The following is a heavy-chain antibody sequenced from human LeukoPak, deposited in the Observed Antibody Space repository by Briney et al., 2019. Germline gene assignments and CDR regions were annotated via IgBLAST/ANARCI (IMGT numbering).Heavy chain of an antibody. V-gene: IGHV3-30-3*01. D-gene: IGHD2-15*01. CDR2: ISYDGSNK. J-gene: IGHJ4*02. Sequence: PGRSLRLSCAASGFTFSSYAMHWVRQAPGQGLEWVAVISYDGSNKYYADSVKGRFTISRDNSKNTLYLQMNSLRAEDTAVYYCARDSVPGWAADYWGQGTLVTVSS. CDR3: ARDSVPGWAADY. CDR1: GFTFSSYA.